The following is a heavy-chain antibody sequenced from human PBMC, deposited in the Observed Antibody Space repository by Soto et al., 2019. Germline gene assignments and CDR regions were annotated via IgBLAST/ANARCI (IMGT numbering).Heavy chain of an antibody. CDR2: IYYSGST. V-gene: IGHV4-59*01. D-gene: IGHD3-22*01. CDR3: ARHYDSSGPYQDWFDP. J-gene: IGHJ5*02. Sequence: LSLTCTVSGGSISSYYWSWIRQPPGKGLEWIGYIYYSGSTNYNPSLKCRVTISVDTSKNQFSLKPSSVTAADTAVYYCARHYDSSGPYQDWFDPWGQGTLVTSPQ. CDR1: GGSISSYY.